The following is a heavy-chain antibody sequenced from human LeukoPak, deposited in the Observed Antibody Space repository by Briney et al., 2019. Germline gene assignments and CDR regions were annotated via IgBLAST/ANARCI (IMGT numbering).Heavy chain of an antibody. D-gene: IGHD3-22*01. CDR3: ARSYYYDSSGTYAFDI. CDR2: ISSSGSTI. CDR1: GFTFSSYE. Sequence: GGSLRLSCAASGFTFSSYEMNWVRQAPGKGLEWVSYISSSGSTIYYADSVEGRFTISRDNAKNSLYLQMNSLRAEDTAVYYCARSYYYDSSGTYAFDIWGQGTMVTVSS. V-gene: IGHV3-48*03. J-gene: IGHJ3*02.